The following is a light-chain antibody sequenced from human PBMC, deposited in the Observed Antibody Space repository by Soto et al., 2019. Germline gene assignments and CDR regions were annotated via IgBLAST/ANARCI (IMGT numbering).Light chain of an antibody. CDR2: GAS. CDR3: QQYGNSPWT. V-gene: IGKV3-20*01. CDR1: QSTSNND. J-gene: IGKJ1*01. Sequence: EIVLTQSPGTLSVSPGERATLSCRASQSTSNNDLAWYQQRLGQSPRILIYGASNRAPDIPDRFSGSESGTDFTLTISRLEPEDSAVYYCQQYGNSPWTFGQGTKVEIK.